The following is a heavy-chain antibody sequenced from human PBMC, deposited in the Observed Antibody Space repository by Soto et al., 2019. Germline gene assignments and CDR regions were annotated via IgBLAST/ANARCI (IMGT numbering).Heavy chain of an antibody. Sequence: GESLKISCKGSGYSFTSYWIGWVRQMPGKGLEWMGIIYPGDSDTRYSPSFQGQVTISADKSISTAYLQWSSLKASDTAMYYCARHMYSSGAGQAIVPGEVGYWGQGTLVTVSS. CDR2: IYPGDSDT. D-gene: IGHD6-19*01. V-gene: IGHV5-51*01. J-gene: IGHJ4*02. CDR3: ARHMYSSGAGQAIVPGEVGY. CDR1: GYSFTSYW.